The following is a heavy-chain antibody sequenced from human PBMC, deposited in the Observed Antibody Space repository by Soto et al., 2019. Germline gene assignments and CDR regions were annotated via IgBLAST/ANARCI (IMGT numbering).Heavy chain of an antibody. Sequence: SETLSLTCAVSGGSISSGGYSWSWIRQPPGKGLEWIGYIYYSGSTYYNPSLKSRVTISVDTSKNQFSLKLSSVTAADTAVYYCARSSQSTLTTFAYWGQGTLVTVSS. J-gene: IGHJ4*02. CDR2: IYYSGST. V-gene: IGHV4-31*11. CDR3: ARSSQSTLTTFAY. CDR1: GGSISSGGYS. D-gene: IGHD4-17*01.